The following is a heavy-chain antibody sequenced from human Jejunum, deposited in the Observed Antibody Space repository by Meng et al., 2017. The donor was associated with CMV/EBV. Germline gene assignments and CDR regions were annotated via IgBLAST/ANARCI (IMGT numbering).Heavy chain of an antibody. Sequence: QGQLVQSGSEVKKPGASVKVSCKASGYTFTRYPMNWVRQAPGQGLEWMGWINTNTGNQTYAQGFTGRFVFSLDTSVSTAYLQINSLRADDTAVYYCARDSPLDGYSLLDYWGQGTLVTVSS. CDR3: ARDSPLDGYSLLDY. D-gene: IGHD5-24*01. CDR2: INTNTGNQ. J-gene: IGHJ4*02. CDR1: GYTFTRYP. V-gene: IGHV7-4-1*02.